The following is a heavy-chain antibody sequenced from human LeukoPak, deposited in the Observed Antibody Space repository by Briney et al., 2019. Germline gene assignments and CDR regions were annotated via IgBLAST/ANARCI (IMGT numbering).Heavy chain of an antibody. CDR3: AKDLVYSSGSAAGHY. Sequence: GGSLRLSCAASGFTFSSYGMHWVRQAPGKGLEWVAVISYDGSNKYYADSAKGRFTISRDNSKNTLYLQMNSLRAEDTAVYYCAKDLVYSSGSAAGHYWGQGTLVTVSS. CDR2: ISYDGSNK. V-gene: IGHV3-30*18. D-gene: IGHD6-19*01. J-gene: IGHJ4*02. CDR1: GFTFSSYG.